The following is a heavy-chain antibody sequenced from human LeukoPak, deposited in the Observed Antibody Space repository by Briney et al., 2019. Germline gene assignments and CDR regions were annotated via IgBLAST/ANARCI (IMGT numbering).Heavy chain of an antibody. D-gene: IGHD3-10*01. CDR2: INPDGTTT. J-gene: IGHJ4*02. V-gene: IGHV3-74*01. CDR3: ARMTLYGSGTVD. Sequence: GGSLRLSCAASGFTFSTYWMHWVRQAPGKGLVWVSRINPDGTTTSYADSVKGRFTISRDNSKNIVKLQMGSLRVEDTAVYHCARMTLYGSGTVDWGQGILVTVSS. CDR1: GFTFSTYW.